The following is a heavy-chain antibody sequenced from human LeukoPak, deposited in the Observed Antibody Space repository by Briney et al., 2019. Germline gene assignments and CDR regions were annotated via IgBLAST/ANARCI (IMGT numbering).Heavy chain of an antibody. CDR3: RSGGAAPGAFDN. D-gene: IGHD6-13*01. J-gene: IGHJ4*02. V-gene: IGHV3-7*01. CDR1: GFTFRDFW. Sequence: PGGSLRLSCAASGFTFRDFWMSWMRQAPGKGLEWVANIKYDGDEEYYVDSVEGRFTISRDNAKNSLYLQLNSLRVEDTAVYYCRSGGAAPGAFDNWGQGTLVTVSP. CDR2: IKYDGDEE.